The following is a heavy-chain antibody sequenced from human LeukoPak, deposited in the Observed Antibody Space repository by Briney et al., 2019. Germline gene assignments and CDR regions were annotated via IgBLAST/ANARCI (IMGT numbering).Heavy chain of an antibody. CDR3: ARGVPSIAVASTVPNHYYYGMDV. CDR1: GFTFSDYY. V-gene: IGHV3-11*06. D-gene: IGHD6-19*01. J-gene: IGHJ6*02. CDR2: ISSSSSYT. Sequence: GGSLRLSCAASGFTFSDYYMSWIRQAPGKGLEWVSYISSSSSYTNYADSVKGRFTISRDNAKNSLYLQMNSLRAEDTAVYYCARGVPSIAVASTVPNHYYYGMDVWGQGTTVTVSS.